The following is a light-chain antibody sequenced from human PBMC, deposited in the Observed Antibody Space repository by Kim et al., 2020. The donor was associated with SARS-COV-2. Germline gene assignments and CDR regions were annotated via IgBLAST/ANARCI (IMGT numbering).Light chain of an antibody. V-gene: IGKV3-11*01. CDR1: QSVSSY. CDR3: QQRSSGVT. Sequence: SLSPGERATLSCRASQSVSSYLAWYQQKPGQAPRLLIYDASNRATGIPARFSGSGSGTDFTLTISSLEPEDFAVYYCQQRSSGVTFGGGTKVDIK. J-gene: IGKJ4*01. CDR2: DAS.